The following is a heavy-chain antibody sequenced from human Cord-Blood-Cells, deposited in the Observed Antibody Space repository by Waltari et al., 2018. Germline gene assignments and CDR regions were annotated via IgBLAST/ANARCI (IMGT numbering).Heavy chain of an antibody. J-gene: IGHJ2*01. CDR1: GGTFSTYA. CDR3: ARGPVLLWFGELLGTNFDL. D-gene: IGHD3-10*01. V-gene: IGHV1-69*01. Sequence: QVQLVQSGAEVKKPGSSVKVSCKAPGGTFSTYAISWGRQAPGPGLEWMGGIIPIFGTANYAQKFQGRVTITADESTSTAYMELSSLRSEDTAVYYCARGPVLLWFGELLGTNFDLWGRGTLVTVSS. CDR2: IIPIFGTA.